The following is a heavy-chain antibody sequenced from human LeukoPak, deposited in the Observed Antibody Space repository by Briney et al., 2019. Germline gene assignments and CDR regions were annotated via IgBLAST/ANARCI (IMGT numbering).Heavy chain of an antibody. CDR1: GFTLTTYA. D-gene: IGHD7-27*01. CDR3: AIDHWGIDY. V-gene: IGHV3-74*01. Sequence: GGSLRLSCAASGFTLTTYAMYWVRQAPGKGLVWVSRLTADGSSTIYADSVKGRFTISRHNSKNTLYLQMNSLRAEDTAVYYCAIDHWGIDYWGQGTLVTVSS. CDR2: LTADGSST. J-gene: IGHJ4*02.